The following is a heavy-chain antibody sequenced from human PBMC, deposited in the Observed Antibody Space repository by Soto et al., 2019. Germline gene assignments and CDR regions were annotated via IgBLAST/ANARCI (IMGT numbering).Heavy chain of an antibody. CDR1: GFTFHDYA. D-gene: IGHD5-18*01. CDR3: VKEVETVSLVAFAI. J-gene: IGHJ4*02. V-gene: IGHV3-23*01. Sequence: GGSLRLSCATSGFTFHDYAMSWVRQAPGKGLEWVSAIAFTGSATYYADSVKGRFTISRDNSKNIVYLQMNSLRVDDTALYYCVKEVETVSLVAFAIWGQGTQVTVSS. CDR2: IAFTGSAT.